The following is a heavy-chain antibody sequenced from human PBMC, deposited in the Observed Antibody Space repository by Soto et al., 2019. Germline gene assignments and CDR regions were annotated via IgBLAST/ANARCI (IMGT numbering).Heavy chain of an antibody. D-gene: IGHD6-19*01. CDR1: GGTFSSNA. Sequence: VQLVQSGAEVKKPGASVKVSCKASGGTFSSNAITWVRQAPGQGLEWMGGIIPIFGTTKYAQKLQDRVTITADESTSTAYLELSNLRSEDTAVYYCAMIDGYSSGSDFWGQGTLVTVSS. J-gene: IGHJ4*02. CDR2: IIPIFGTT. V-gene: IGHV1-69*01. CDR3: AMIDGYSSGSDF.